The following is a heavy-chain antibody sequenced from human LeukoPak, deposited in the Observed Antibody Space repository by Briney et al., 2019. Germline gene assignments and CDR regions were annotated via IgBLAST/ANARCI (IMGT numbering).Heavy chain of an antibody. J-gene: IGHJ6*02. CDR2: MSPNSGDT. CDR3: ARNPEGYCTNGVCPTYYYYGMDV. CDR1: GYTFTTHD. Sequence: ASVKVSCKASGYTFTTHDINWVRPATGQGLEWLGWMSPNSGDTGYAQKFQGRVTMTRDTSTSTVYMELSSLRSEDTAVYYCARNPEGYCTNGVCPTYYYYGMDVWGQGTTVTVSS. V-gene: IGHV1-8*01. D-gene: IGHD2-8*01.